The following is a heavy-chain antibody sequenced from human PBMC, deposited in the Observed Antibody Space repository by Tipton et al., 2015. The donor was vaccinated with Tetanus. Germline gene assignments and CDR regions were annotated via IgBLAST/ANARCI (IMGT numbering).Heavy chain of an antibody. CDR3: ARAEGRYFDL. CDR2: IYYSGST. Sequence: TLSLTCTVSGGSISSSSYYWGWIRQPPGKGLEWIGSIYYSGSTYYNPSLKSRVTISVDTSKNQFSLKLSSVTAADTAVYYCARAEGRYFDLWGRGTLVTVSS. D-gene: IGHD6-19*01. CDR1: GGSISSSSYY. V-gene: IGHV4-39*07. J-gene: IGHJ2*01.